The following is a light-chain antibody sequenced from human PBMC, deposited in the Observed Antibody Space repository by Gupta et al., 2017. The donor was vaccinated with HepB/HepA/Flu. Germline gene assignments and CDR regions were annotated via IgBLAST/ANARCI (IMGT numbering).Light chain of an antibody. V-gene: IGKV3-11*01. J-gene: IGKJ2*04. CDR3: QQGSERPCS. CDR1: QSINNY. Sequence: IVFTQSPGTLAFSPGERASLSCRASQSINNYLAWYQQKPGQAPRLLIYDAFKRATGVPDRFSGSGSGTDFTLTISSLEPEDFALYYCQQGSERPCSFGQGTRLDIK. CDR2: DAF.